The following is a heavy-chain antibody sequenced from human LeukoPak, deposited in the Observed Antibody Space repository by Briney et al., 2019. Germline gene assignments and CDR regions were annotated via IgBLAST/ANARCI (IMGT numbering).Heavy chain of an antibody. Sequence: GRSLRLSCATSGFTFSHYGMQWVRQAPGKGLEWVAVIWSDGTNRYYGDPVKGRFTISIDNFQRTVYLQMDSLKAEDTAVYYCAKDAQRGSYDSNSLDKWGQGTLVTVSS. J-gene: IGHJ4*02. V-gene: IGHV3-33*06. CDR1: GFTFSHYG. CDR3: AKDAQRGSYDSNSLDK. CDR2: IWSDGTNR. D-gene: IGHD4-11*01.